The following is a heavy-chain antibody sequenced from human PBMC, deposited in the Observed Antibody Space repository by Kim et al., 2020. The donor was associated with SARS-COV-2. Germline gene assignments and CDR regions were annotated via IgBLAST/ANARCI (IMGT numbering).Heavy chain of an antibody. D-gene: IGHD5-12*01. CDR1: GGSFSGYY. CDR3: ARDGYNQALDY. V-gene: IGHV4-34*01. J-gene: IGHJ4*02. Sequence: SETLSLTCAVYGGSFSGYYWSWIRQPPGKGLEWIGEINHSGSTNYNPSLKSRVTISVDTSKNQFSLKLSSVTAADTAVYYCARDGYNQALDYWGQGTLVTVSS. CDR2: INHSGST.